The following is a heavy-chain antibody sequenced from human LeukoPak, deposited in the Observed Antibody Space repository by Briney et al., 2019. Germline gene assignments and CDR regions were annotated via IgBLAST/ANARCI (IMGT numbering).Heavy chain of an antibody. CDR3: ARDLSPGDGAAASGMDV. J-gene: IGHJ6*02. Sequence: PGGSLRLSCAASGFTFSSYAMHWVRQAPGKGLEYVSAISSNGGSTYYANSVKGRFTISRDNSKNTLYLQMGSLRAEDMAVYYCARDLSPGDGAAASGMDVWGQGTTVTVSS. CDR1: GFTFSSYA. D-gene: IGHD6-13*01. V-gene: IGHV3-64*01. CDR2: ISSNGGST.